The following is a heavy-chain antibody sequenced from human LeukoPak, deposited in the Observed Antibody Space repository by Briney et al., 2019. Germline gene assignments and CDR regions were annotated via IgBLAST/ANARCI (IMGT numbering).Heavy chain of an antibody. CDR3: ARESHVTREDY. D-gene: IGHD3-10*01. CDR2: ISANDGNT. J-gene: IGHJ4*02. V-gene: IGHV1-18*01. CDR1: GYTVTSYG. Sequence: ASVRVSCKASGYTVTSYGISRVRQAPGQWLEWMGWISANDGNTDYPQKLQGRVTMTTDTSTSTAYMELRSLRSDDTAVYYCARESHVTREDYWGQGTLVTVSS.